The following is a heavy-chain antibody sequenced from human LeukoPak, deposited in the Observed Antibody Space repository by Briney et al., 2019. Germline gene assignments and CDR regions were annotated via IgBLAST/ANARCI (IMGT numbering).Heavy chain of an antibody. V-gene: IGHV3-30*18. CDR3: AKDIYLRRRTTVTGFDY. D-gene: IGHD4-17*01. J-gene: IGHJ4*02. Sequence: GGSLRLSCAASGFTLSSYAMSWVRQAPGKGPAWVAVISYDGSNKYYADSVKGRFTISRDNAKNSLYLQMNSLRAEDMALYYCAKDIYLRRRTTVTGFDYWGQGTLVNVSS. CDR1: GFTLSSYA. CDR2: ISYDGSNK.